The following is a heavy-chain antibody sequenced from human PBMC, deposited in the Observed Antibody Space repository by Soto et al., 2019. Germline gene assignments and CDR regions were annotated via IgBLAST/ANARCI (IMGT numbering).Heavy chain of an antibody. D-gene: IGHD2-2*01. CDR1: GFTFSSDW. J-gene: IGHJ4*02. CDR2: IKQDGGEK. V-gene: IGHV3-7*04. Sequence: GGSLRLSCVASGFTFSSDWMTWVRQAPGKGLEWVGNIKQDGGEKNYVDSVKGRFTISRDNAKNSVYLQMNSLRAEDTAVYYCAREIVVARGASYFDYWGPGTLVTVSS. CDR3: AREIVVARGASYFDY.